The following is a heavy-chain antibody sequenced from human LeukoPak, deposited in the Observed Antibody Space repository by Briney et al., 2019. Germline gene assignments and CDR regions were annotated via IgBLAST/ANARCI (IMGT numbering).Heavy chain of an antibody. Sequence: SVKVSCTASGGTFSSYAISWVRQAPGQGLEWMGGIIPIFGTANYAQKFQGRVTITADESTSTAYVELSSLRSEDTAVYYCARAQPPHLSTVVVAATSWFDPWGQGTLVTVSS. J-gene: IGHJ5*02. CDR3: ARAQPPHLSTVVVAATSWFDP. V-gene: IGHV1-69*13. D-gene: IGHD2-15*01. CDR2: IIPIFGTA. CDR1: GGTFSSYA.